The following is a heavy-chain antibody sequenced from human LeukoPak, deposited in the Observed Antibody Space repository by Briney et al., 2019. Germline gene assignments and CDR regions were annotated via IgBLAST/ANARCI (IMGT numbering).Heavy chain of an antibody. Sequence: SETLSLTCAVYGGSFSVYYWSWIRQPPGKGLEWIGEINHSGSTNYNPSLKSRVTISVDTSKNQFSLKLSSVTAADTAVYYCARAIAARKTKFDYWGQGTLVTVSS. J-gene: IGHJ4*02. CDR2: INHSGST. V-gene: IGHV4-34*01. CDR3: ARAIAARKTKFDY. D-gene: IGHD6-6*01. CDR1: GGSFSVYY.